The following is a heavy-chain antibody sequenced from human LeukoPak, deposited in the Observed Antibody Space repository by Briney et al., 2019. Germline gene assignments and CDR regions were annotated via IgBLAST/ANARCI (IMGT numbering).Heavy chain of an antibody. CDR1: GFTFSTYA. Sequence: QAGGSLRLSWAASGFTFSTYAMSWVRQAPGKGLEWVSGISDSGDRTYYADSVKGRFTISRDNSKNTLYLQMSSLRAEDTAVYYCQKWEPVLWGQGTMVTVSS. CDR3: QKWEPVL. J-gene: IGHJ3*01. D-gene: IGHD1-26*01. V-gene: IGHV3-23*01. CDR2: ISDSGDRT.